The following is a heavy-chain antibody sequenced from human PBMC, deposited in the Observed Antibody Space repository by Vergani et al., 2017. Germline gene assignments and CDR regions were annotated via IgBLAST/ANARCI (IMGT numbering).Heavy chain of an antibody. V-gene: IGHV3-30*02. J-gene: IGHJ6*02. D-gene: IGHD1-26*01. CDR3: AKKGGSLYYYGVDV. CDR1: GYTFGHFD. CDR2: IRYDGSNP. Sequence: QEQLLQSGGGVVQPGGSLRLSCIGSGYTFGHFDMHWVRQAPGKGLAWVAFIRYDGSNPQYIDSVKGRFTISRDNSKDTIFLQMNGLRPDDTGTYFCAKKGGSLYYYGVDVWGQGTTITVSS.